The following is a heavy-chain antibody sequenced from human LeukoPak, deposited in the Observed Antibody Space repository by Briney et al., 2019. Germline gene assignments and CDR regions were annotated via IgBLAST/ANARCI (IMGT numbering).Heavy chain of an antibody. J-gene: IGHJ6*02. V-gene: IGHV3-30*18. CDR3: AKAGGFPYGMDV. Sequence: GRFLRLSCAASGFTFSSYGMHWVRQAPGKGLEWVAVISYDGSNKYYADSVKGRFTISRDNSKNTLYLQMNSLRAEDTAVYYCAKAGGFPYGMDVWGQGTTVTVSS. CDR1: GFTFSSYG. CDR2: ISYDGSNK.